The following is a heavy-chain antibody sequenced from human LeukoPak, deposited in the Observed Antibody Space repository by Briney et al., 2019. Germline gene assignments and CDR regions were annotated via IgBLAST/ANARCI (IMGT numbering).Heavy chain of an antibody. CDR3: AKGGTYGGGADY. CDR1: GGSISSSSYY. V-gene: IGHV4-39*07. D-gene: IGHD1-26*01. Sequence: TSETLSLTCTVSGGSISSSSYYWGWIRQPPGKGLEWIGSIYYSGSTYYNPSLKSRVTISVDTSKNQFSLKLSSVTAADTAVYYCAKGGTYGGGADYWGQGTLVTVSS. CDR2: IYYSGST. J-gene: IGHJ4*02.